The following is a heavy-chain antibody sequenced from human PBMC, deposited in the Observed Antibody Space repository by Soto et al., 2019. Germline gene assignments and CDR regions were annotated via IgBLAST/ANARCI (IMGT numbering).Heavy chain of an antibody. CDR2: ISFDGSTT. V-gene: IGHV3-74*01. Sequence: VGSLRLSCAASGLTFSSDWMHWVRQASGKGLVWVSRISFDGSTTTYADSVKGRFTISRDNAKNMVYLQMNSLRAEDTAVYYCARGGAHTAMANEYWGQGALVTVSS. CDR3: ARGGAHTAMANEY. J-gene: IGHJ4*02. CDR1: GLTFSSDW. D-gene: IGHD5-18*01.